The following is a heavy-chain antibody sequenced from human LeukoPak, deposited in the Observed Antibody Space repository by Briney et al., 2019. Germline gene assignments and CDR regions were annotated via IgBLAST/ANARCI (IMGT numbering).Heavy chain of an antibody. D-gene: IGHD3-10*01. CDR1: GYTFTVYY. CDR3: ATATMVRDVHFAY. J-gene: IGHJ4*02. CDR2: IIPIFGPA. Sequence: SVKVSCKASGYTFTVYYMHWVRQAPGQGREWMGGIIPIFGPANYAQKFQGRVTITADESTSTAYMELSSLRSEDTAVYYCATATMVRDVHFAYWGQGTLVTVSS. V-gene: IGHV1-69*13.